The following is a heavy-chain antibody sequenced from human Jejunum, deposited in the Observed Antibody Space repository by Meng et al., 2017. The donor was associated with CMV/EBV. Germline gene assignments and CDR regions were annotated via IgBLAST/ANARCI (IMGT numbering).Heavy chain of an antibody. CDR3: ARDRMAAPGTFEY. J-gene: IGHJ4*02. CDR2: VYMSGST. V-gene: IGHV4-4*07. Sequence: VHLQVPGPGLAKPSETLSLTCTGSGGSISGYYWNWIRQPAGKGLEWIGRVYMSGSTNYNPSLRSRVAMSVDTSKTQFSLRLTSVTAADTAVYYCARDRMAAPGTFEYWGQGTLVTVSS. CDR1: GGSISGYY. D-gene: IGHD6-13*01.